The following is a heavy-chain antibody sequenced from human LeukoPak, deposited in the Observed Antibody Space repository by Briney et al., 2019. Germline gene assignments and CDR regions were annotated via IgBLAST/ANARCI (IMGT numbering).Heavy chain of an antibody. D-gene: IGHD3-10*01. Sequence: SETLSLTCAVYGGSFSGYYWSWIRQPPGKGLEWIGEINHSGSTNCNPSLKSRVTISVDTSKNQFSLKVSSVTAADTAVYYCARMFYFDLGSDNWFDPWGQGTLATVSS. CDR2: INHSGST. CDR1: GGSFSGYY. CDR3: ARMFYFDLGSDNWFDP. J-gene: IGHJ5*02. V-gene: IGHV4-34*01.